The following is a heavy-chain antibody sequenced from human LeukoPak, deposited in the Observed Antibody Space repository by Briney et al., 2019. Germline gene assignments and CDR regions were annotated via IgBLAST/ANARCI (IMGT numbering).Heavy chain of an antibody. V-gene: IGHV1-24*01. CDR3: ATIITMVRGVIIAAPAGGYNWFDP. D-gene: IGHD3-10*01. CDR2: FDPEDGET. Sequence: ASVKVSCKVSGYTLTELSMHWVRQAPGNGLEWMGGFDPEDGETISAQKFQGRVTMTEDTSTDTAYMELSSLRSEDTAVYYCATIITMVRGVIIAAPAGGYNWFDPWGQGTLVTVSS. CDR1: GYTLTELS. J-gene: IGHJ5*02.